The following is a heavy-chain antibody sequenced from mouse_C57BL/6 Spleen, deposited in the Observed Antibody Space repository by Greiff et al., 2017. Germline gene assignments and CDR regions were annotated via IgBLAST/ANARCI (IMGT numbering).Heavy chain of an antibody. J-gene: IGHJ4*01. Sequence: EVQLQQSGPELVKPGASVKISCKASGYTFTDYYMNWVKQSHGKSLEWIGDINPNNGGTSYNQKFKGKATLTVDKSSSTAYMELRSLTSEDSAVYYCARSRLPWLDAMDYWGQGTSVTVSS. CDR3: ARSRLPWLDAMDY. CDR1: GYTFTDYY. CDR2: INPNNGGT. V-gene: IGHV1-26*01. D-gene: IGHD2-2*01.